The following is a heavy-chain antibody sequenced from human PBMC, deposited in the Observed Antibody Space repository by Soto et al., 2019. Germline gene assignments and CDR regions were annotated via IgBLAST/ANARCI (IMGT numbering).Heavy chain of an antibody. Sequence: QVQLVQSGAEVKKPGSSVKVSCKASGGTFSSYAISWVRQAPGQGLEWMGGIIPIFGTANYAQKFQGRVTITADESTSTAYMELSSLRSEDTAVYYCAFGLLLSASPLYYYYGMDVWGQGTTVTVSS. CDR2: IIPIFGTA. J-gene: IGHJ6*02. CDR1: GGTFSSYA. CDR3: AFGLLLSASPLYYYYGMDV. V-gene: IGHV1-69*01. D-gene: IGHD2-15*01.